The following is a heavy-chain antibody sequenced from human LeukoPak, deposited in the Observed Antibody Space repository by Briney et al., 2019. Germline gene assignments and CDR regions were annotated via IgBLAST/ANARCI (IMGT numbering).Heavy chain of an antibody. J-gene: IGHJ5*02. V-gene: IGHV4-34*01. Sequence: SETLSLTCAVYGGSFSGYYWSWIRQPPGKGLEWIGEINHSGGTNYNPSLKSRVTISVDTSKNQFSLKLSSVTAADTAVYYCAREADGDYANWFDPWGQGTLVTVSS. CDR1: GGSFSGYY. CDR3: AREADGDYANWFDP. D-gene: IGHD4-17*01. CDR2: INHSGGT.